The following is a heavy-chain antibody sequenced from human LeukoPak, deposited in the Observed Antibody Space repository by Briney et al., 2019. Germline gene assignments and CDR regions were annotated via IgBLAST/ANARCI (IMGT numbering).Heavy chain of an antibody. J-gene: IGHJ6*02. CDR3: AKAISSAFYYYGMDV. CDR2: ISGSGDTT. V-gene: IGHV3-23*01. Sequence: PGGSLRLSCAASGFTFNNYAMNWVRQAPGKGLEWVSSISGSGDTTYYADSVKGRFTISRDNFKNTLYLQMNYLRAADTAIYYCAKAISSAFYYYGMDVWGQGTTVSVS. CDR1: GFTFNNYA. D-gene: IGHD6-19*01.